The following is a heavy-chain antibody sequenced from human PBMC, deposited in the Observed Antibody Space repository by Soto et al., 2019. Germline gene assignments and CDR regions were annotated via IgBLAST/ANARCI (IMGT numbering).Heavy chain of an antibody. D-gene: IGHD2-2*01. Sequence: SETLSLTCTVSGGSISSGGYYWSWIRQHPGKGLEWIGYIYYSGSTYYNPSLKSRVTISVDTSKNQFSLKLSSVTAADTAVYYCARHRPEGVPAALYYYYYYMDVWGKGTTVTV. CDR1: GGSISSGGYY. CDR3: ARHRPEGVPAALYYYYYYMDV. CDR2: IYYSGST. V-gene: IGHV4-31*03. J-gene: IGHJ6*03.